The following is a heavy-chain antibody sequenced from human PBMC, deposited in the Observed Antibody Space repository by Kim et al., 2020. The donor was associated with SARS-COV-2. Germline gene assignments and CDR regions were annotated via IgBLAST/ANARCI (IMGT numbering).Heavy chain of an antibody. J-gene: IGHJ6*02. Sequence: SETLSLTCTVSGGSISSGGYYWSWIRQHPGKGLEWIGYIYYSGSTYYNPSLKSRVTISVDTSKNQFSLKLSSVTAADTAVYYCARDGSGYDRGYYYYGMDVWGQGTTVTVSS. CDR2: IYYSGST. V-gene: IGHV4-31*03. CDR3: ARDGSGYDRGYYYYGMDV. CDR1: GGSISSGGYY. D-gene: IGHD5-12*01.